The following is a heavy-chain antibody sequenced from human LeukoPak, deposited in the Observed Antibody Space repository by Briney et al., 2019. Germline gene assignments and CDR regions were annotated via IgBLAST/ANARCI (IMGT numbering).Heavy chain of an antibody. CDR2: LNCSGITT. V-gene: IGHV3-23*01. CDR1: GFPFSNSA. CDR3: AKRGVVIRVILVGFHKEAYYFDS. D-gene: IGHD3-22*01. Sequence: GSLNLSFAASGFPFSNSATSWVRPAPGKGLEWVSTLNCSGITTYYADSVKGRFTVSRDNPKNTLYLQMNSLRAEDTAFYFCAKRGVVIRVILVGFHKEAYYFDSWGQGALVTVSS. J-gene: IGHJ4*02.